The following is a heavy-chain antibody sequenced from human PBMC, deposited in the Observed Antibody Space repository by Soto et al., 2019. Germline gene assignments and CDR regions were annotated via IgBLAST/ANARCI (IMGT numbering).Heavy chain of an antibody. J-gene: IGHJ6*02. CDR1: GYTFTGYY. CDR3: ARGRTLLWFGESSHYNMDV. Sequence: GASVKVSCKTSGYTFTGYYLHWVRQAPGQGFEWLGWINPYTGDTNYAQNFQGWVTMTRDMSIRTAYMELSRLRSDDTAVYYCARGRTLLWFGESSHYNMDVWGQATPVTV. V-gene: IGHV1-2*04. D-gene: IGHD3-10*01. CDR2: INPYTGDT.